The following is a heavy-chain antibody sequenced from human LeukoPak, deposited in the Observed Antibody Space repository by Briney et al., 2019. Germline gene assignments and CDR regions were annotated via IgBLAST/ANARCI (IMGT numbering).Heavy chain of an antibody. J-gene: IGHJ5*02. V-gene: IGHV4-61*01. CDR3: ARSGAAYYDSSAWFDP. D-gene: IGHD3-22*01. Sequence: SETLSLTCTVSGGSVGSGTYYWSWIRQPPGKGLEWIGYIYYSGSTNYNPSLKSRVTISVDRSKNQFSLKLSSVTAADTAVYYCARSGAAYYDSSAWFDPWGQGTLVIVSS. CDR2: IYYSGST. CDR1: GGSVGSGTYY.